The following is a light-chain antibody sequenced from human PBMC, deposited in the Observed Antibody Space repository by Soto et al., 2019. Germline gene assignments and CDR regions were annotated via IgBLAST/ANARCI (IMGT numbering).Light chain of an antibody. J-gene: IGLJ1*01. Sequence: QSVLTQPASVSGSPGQSITISCTGTSSDVGGYNYVSWYQQHPGKAPKLMIYDVSNRPSGVSNRFCGSKSGNTASLTISGLQAEDEADYYCSSYTSSSTLYVFGTGTKVTVL. CDR1: SSDVGGYNY. V-gene: IGLV2-14*01. CDR3: SSYTSSSTLYV. CDR2: DVS.